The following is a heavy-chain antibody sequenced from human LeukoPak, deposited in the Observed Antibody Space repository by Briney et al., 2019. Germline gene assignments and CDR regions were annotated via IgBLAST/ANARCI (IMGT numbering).Heavy chain of an antibody. D-gene: IGHD6-19*01. Sequence: ASVKVSCKASGYTFTGYYMHWVRQAPGQGLEWMGWINPNSGGTNYAQKFQGRVTMTRDTSISTAYMELSRLRSDDTAVYYCARETDIAVAGTMAFDIWGQGTVVTVSS. CDR1: GYTFTGYY. V-gene: IGHV1-2*02. J-gene: IGHJ3*02. CDR3: ARETDIAVAGTMAFDI. CDR2: INPNSGGT.